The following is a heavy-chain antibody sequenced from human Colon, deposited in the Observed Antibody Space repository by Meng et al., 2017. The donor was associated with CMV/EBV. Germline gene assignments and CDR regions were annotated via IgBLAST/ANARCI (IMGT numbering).Heavy chain of an antibody. CDR1: GVTFTNED. J-gene: IGHJ4*02. V-gene: IGHV1-46*04. Sequence: ASGVTFTNEDRNRKRPGTGQGLVGHGRMTPRNGRAEYAQSVKGRFTMSGDASKNSLYMEMRSLKSEDTAVYYCARIFACGCHEFWGQGTLVTVSS. CDR2: MTPRNGRA. D-gene: IGHD6-19*01. CDR3: ARIFACGCHEF.